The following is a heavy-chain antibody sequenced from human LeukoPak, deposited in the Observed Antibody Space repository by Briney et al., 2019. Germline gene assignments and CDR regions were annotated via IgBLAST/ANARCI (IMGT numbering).Heavy chain of an antibody. V-gene: IGHV3-30*02. CDR2: IRYDGSNK. J-gene: IGHJ3*02. Sequence: GGSLRLSCAASGFTFSSYGMHWVRQAPGKGLEWVAFIRYDGSNKYYADSVKGRFTISRDNSKNTLYLHMNSLRAEDTAVYYCAKLRFLDPYDAFDIWGQGTMVTVSS. CDR1: GFTFSSYG. CDR3: AKLRFLDPYDAFDI. D-gene: IGHD3-3*01.